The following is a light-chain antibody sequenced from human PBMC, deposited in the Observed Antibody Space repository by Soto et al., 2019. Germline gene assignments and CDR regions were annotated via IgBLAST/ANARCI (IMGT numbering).Light chain of an antibody. Sequence: EIVLTQSPGILSLSPGERATLSCRASQTVSSSYLAWYQQKPGQAPRLLMYGASSRATGIPDRFSGSGSGTDFSLTISRLEPEDFAVYYCHQYGGSPTWTFGQGTKVENK. V-gene: IGKV3-20*01. CDR2: GAS. CDR1: QTVSSSY. J-gene: IGKJ1*01. CDR3: HQYGGSPTWT.